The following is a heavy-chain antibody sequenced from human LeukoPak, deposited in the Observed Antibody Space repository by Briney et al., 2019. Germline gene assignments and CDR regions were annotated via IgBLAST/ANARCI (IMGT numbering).Heavy chain of an antibody. V-gene: IGHV3-23*01. J-gene: IGHJ4*02. CDR3: ARQAYSSGYYFPFDY. CDR2: ISGSGGTT. D-gene: IGHD3-22*01. Sequence: GGSLRLSCTASGFTFSTTFANYAMTWVRQAPGKGLEWVSVISGSGGTTYYADSVKGRFTISRDNPKNTLYLQVNSLRAEDTAVYYCARQAYSSGYYFPFDYWGQGTLVTVSS. CDR1: GFTFSTTFANYA.